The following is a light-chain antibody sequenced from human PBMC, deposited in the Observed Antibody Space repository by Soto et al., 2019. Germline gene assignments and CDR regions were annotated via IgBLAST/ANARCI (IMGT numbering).Light chain of an antibody. CDR3: CSYAGSSTVV. Sequence: QSSLTQPASVSGSPGQSITISCTGTSSDVGSYNLVSWYQHHPGTAPKLMIYEGTKRPSGVSDRFSGSKSGNTASLTISGLQAEDEAVYNCCSYAGSSTVVFGGGTKVTVL. CDR2: EGT. J-gene: IGLJ2*01. V-gene: IGLV2-23*01. CDR1: SSDVGSYNL.